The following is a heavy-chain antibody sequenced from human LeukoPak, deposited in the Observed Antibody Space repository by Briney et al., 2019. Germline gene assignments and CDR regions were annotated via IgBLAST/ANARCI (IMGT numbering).Heavy chain of an antibody. CDR2: ISSSSSYI. V-gene: IGHV3-21*01. J-gene: IGHJ4*02. D-gene: IGHD5-18*01. CDR1: GFTFSSYS. Sequence: GGSLRLSCAASGFTFSSYSMNWVRQAPGKGLEWVSSISSSSSYIYYADSVKGRFTISRDNAKNSLYLQMNSLRAEDTAVYYCARDAAYSYGHFDYWGQGTLVTVSS. CDR3: ARDAAYSYGHFDY.